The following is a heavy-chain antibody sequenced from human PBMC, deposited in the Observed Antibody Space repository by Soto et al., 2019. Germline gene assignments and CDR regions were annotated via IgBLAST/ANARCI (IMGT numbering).Heavy chain of an antibody. J-gene: IGHJ4*02. D-gene: IGHD4-17*01. Sequence: PSETLSLTCTVSGGSISSYYWSWIRQPPGKGLEWIGYIYYSGSTNYNPSLKSRVTISVDTSKNQLSLKLSAVTAADTAVYYCGRRYGYYFDDWGQGTLVTVSS. CDR2: IYYSGST. V-gene: IGHV4-59*08. CDR1: GGSISSYY. CDR3: GRRYGYYFDD.